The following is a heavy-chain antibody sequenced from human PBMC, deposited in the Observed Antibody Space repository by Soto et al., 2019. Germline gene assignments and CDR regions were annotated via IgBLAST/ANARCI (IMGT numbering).Heavy chain of an antibody. CDR1: GGSISSGDYY. CDR3: ASDNRESYT. V-gene: IGHV4-30-4*01. CDR2: IYYSGST. Sequence: QVQLQESGPGLVKPSQTLSLTCPVSGGSISSGDYYWSWIRQPPGKGLEWIEYIYYSGSTYYNPALTSRVTVAVAPSTNHFSLNLSSLTAADPAVYYCASDNRESYTRGQALLFPVCS. D-gene: IGHD4-4*01. J-gene: IGHJ4*02.